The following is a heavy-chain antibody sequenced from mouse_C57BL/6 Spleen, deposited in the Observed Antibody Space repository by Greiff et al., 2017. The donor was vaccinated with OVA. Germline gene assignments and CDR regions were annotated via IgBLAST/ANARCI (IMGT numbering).Heavy chain of an antibody. CDR3: AREATVGDVYWFAY. CDR1: GYTFTSYW. CDR2: IYPGSGST. Sequence: VKLQQSGAELVKPGASVKMSCKASGYTFTSYWITWVKQRPGPGLEWIGDIYPGSGSTNYNEKFKSKATLPVDTSSSTAYMQLSSLTSEDSAVYYCAREATVGDVYWFAYWGQGTLVTVSA. V-gene: IGHV1-55*01. D-gene: IGHD1-1*01. J-gene: IGHJ3*01.